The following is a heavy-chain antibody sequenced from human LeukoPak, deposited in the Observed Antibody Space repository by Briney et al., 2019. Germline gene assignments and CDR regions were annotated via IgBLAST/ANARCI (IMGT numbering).Heavy chain of an antibody. J-gene: IGHJ4*02. V-gene: IGHV3-48*04. D-gene: IGHD5-18*01. CDR2: ISSSGSTI. CDR3: ASGSDTAMVMPIDY. CDR1: GFTFSSYS. Sequence: GGSLRLSCAASGFTFSSYSMNWVRQAPGKGLEWVSYISSSGSTIYYADSVKGRFTISRDNAKNSLYLQMNSLRAEDTAVYYCASGSDTAMVMPIDYWGQGTLVTVSS.